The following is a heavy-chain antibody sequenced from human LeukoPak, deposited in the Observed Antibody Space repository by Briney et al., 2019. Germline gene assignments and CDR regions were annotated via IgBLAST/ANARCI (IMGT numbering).Heavy chain of an antibody. D-gene: IGHD3-10*01. V-gene: IGHV3-30*18. CDR3: AKDPEHYKWFGELFFDY. J-gene: IGHJ4*02. CDR2: ISYDGSNK. CDR1: GFTFSSYG. Sequence: GGSLRLSCAASGFTFSSYGMHWVRQAPGKGLEWVAVISYDGSNKYYADSVKGRFTISRDNSKNTLYLQMNSLRAEDTAVYYCAKDPEHYKWFGELFFDYWGQGTLVTVSS.